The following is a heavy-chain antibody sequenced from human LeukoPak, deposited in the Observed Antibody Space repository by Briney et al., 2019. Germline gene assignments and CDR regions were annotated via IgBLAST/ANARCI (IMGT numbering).Heavy chain of an antibody. J-gene: IGHJ4*02. CDR2: IIPIFGTA. CDR1: GCTFSIYA. Sequence: GASVTVSCTASGCTFSIYAISRVRQAPGQGLEWMGGIIPIFGTANYAQKFQCRVTFTADVSTSPAYMDLSSLRSEYTAVYYCASAYSIFYCLYFVYWGQGTLVTVSS. CDR3: ASAYSIFYCLYFVY. V-gene: IGHV1-69*13. D-gene: IGHD3-16*01.